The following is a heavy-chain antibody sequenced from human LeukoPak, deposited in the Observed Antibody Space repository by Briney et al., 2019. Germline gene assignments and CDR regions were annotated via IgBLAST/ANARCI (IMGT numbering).Heavy chain of an antibody. CDR2: ISSDGNSI. V-gene: IGHV3-48*03. Sequence: GGSLRLSWAASAXTFSFYEMSWVRQAPEMGLEWVAYISSDGNSIHYADSVKGRFTISRDNAKESLYLHINSLRAEDTAIYYCARVSTNYFDYWGEGALVTVSS. CDR3: ARVSTNYFDY. J-gene: IGHJ4*02. D-gene: IGHD5/OR15-5a*01. CDR1: AXTFSFYE.